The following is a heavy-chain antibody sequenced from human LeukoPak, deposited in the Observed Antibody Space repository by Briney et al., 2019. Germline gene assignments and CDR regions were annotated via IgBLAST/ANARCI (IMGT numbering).Heavy chain of an antibody. CDR3: ARVCRYDWDYYYYGMDV. D-gene: IGHD3-16*01. J-gene: IGHJ6*02. CDR2: ISVDNGNT. CDR1: GYTFTMYG. V-gene: IGHV1-18*01. Sequence: GASVKVSCKASGYTFTMYGISWVRQAPGQGLEWTGWISVDNGNTNYAQKLQGRVTMTADTSTSTAYMDLRRLRSDDTAVYYCARVCRYDWDYYYYGMDVWGQGTTVTVSS.